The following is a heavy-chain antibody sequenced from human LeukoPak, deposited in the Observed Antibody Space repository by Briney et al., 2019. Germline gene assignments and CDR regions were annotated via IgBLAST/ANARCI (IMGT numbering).Heavy chain of an antibody. CDR1: GYTFTNYA. J-gene: IGHJ4*02. D-gene: IGHD3-22*01. CDR3: AREGDSSGYFFRPDY. CDR2: ISVYSDDT. V-gene: IGHV1-18*01. Sequence: GASVKVSCKASGYTFTNYAISWVRRAPGQGLEWMGWISVYSDDTKSAQNFQGRITMTTDTSPSTAYMELRSLRSDDTAVYYCAREGDSSGYFFRPDYWGQGTLVTVSS.